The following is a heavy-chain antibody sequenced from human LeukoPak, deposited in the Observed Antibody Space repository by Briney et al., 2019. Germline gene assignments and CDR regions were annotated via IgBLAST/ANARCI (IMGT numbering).Heavy chain of an antibody. D-gene: IGHD5-12*01. J-gene: IGHJ4*02. CDR1: GFTFSSYA. CDR2: ISGSGGST. CDR3: AKDQIRGYSGYDTFDY. Sequence: GGSLRLSCAASGFTFSSYAMSWVRQAPGKGLEWVSAISGSGGSTYYADSVKGRFTISRDNSKNTLYLQMNSLRAEDTAVYYCAKDQIRGYSGYDTFDYWGQGTLVTVSS. V-gene: IGHV3-23*01.